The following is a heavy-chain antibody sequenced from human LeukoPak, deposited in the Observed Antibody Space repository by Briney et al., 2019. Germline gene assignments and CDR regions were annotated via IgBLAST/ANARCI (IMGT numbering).Heavy chain of an antibody. J-gene: IGHJ4*02. CDR2: MYHSGST. V-gene: IGHV4-38-2*01. CDR1: GYSSSSGYY. D-gene: IGHD2-2*01. CDR3: ARQRYCHSTSCYFDY. Sequence: PSETLSLXCAVSGYSSSSGYYWAWIPQPPGKGLAWIGSMYHSGSTYDSPSLKSRVTMSVDTSKNQFSLKLTSVTAADTAVYYCARQRYCHSTSCYFDYWGQGTLVTVSS.